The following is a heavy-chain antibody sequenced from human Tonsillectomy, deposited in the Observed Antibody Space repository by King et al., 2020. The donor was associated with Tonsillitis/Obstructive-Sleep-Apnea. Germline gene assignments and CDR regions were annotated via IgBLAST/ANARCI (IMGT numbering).Heavy chain of an antibody. D-gene: IGHD2-21*02. CDR3: ARVYWGDDCFSGGDFDY. Sequence: QLVQSGAEVKKPGASVKVSCKASGYTFTTYGISWVRQAPGQGLEWVGWISAYNDNTNYAQKFQGRVTMTTDTFTTTAYMELRSLRSDDTAVYFCARVYWGDDCFSGGDFDYWGQGTLVTVPS. CDR2: ISAYNDNT. V-gene: IGHV1-18*01. CDR1: GYTFTTYG. J-gene: IGHJ4*02.